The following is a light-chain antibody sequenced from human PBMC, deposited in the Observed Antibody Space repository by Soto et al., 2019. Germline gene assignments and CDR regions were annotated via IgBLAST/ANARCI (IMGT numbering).Light chain of an antibody. Sequence: EIVLTQSPGTLSLSPGERATLSCGASQTISNNFLAWYQQKPGQAPRLLIYGASFRAGGIPARFSGSGSRTDFTLTISRVEPEDFAVYYCQQYGSSPRTFGQGTQVDIK. J-gene: IGKJ1*01. CDR3: QQYGSSPRT. V-gene: IGKV3-20*01. CDR2: GAS. CDR1: QTISNNF.